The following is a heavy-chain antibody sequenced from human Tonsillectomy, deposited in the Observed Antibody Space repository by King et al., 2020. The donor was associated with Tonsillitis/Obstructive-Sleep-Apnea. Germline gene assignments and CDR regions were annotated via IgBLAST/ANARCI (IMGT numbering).Heavy chain of an antibody. CDR1: GFTFSSYA. J-gene: IGHJ4*02. Sequence: VQLVQSGGGLVQPGGSLRLSCAASGFTFSSYAMSWVRQAPGKGLEWVSAMSGSGGSTYYADSVKGRFTISRDNSKNTLYLQMNSLRAEDTAVYYCAKGGSYYDSSGRGYYFDYWGQGTLVTVSS. V-gene: IGHV3-23*04. CDR2: MSGSGGST. D-gene: IGHD3-22*01. CDR3: AKGGSYYDSSGRGYYFDY.